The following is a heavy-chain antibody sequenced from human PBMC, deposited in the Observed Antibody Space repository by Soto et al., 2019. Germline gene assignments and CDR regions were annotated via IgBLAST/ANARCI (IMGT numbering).Heavy chain of an antibody. CDR1: GFSLTTSAVA. D-gene: IGHD5-18*01. CDR3: ARILLCGVGYYYYFGMDV. V-gene: IGHV2-5*01. J-gene: IGHJ6*02. CDR2: VYGNNDK. Sequence: SGPTLVNPTQTLTLTCTFSGFSLTTSAVAVGWIRQPPGKALEWLAIVYGNNDKYYSPSLKSRLTITKDTSTNQVVLTMTYMAPVDTATYYCARILLCGVGYYYYFGMDVWGPGTTVTVSS.